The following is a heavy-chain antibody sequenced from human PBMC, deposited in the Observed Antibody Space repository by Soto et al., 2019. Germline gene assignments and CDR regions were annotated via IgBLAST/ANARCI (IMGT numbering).Heavy chain of an antibody. D-gene: IGHD3-10*01. CDR2: ITDDGSTT. CDR1: GFIFSMYW. V-gene: IGHV3-74*01. CDR3: TRGPRPTSIGTGAF. Sequence: VTLVESGGGLFQPGGSLRLSCETSGFIFSMYWMHWVRQVPGKGPQWVARITDDGSTTYYAASVEGRFTISRDNAKNALYLQMTSLRAADTAVYYCTRGPRPTSIGTGAFWGQGTLVTVSS. J-gene: IGHJ4*02.